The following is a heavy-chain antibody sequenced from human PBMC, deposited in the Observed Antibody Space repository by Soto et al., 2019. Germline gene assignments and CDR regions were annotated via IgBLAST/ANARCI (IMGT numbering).Heavy chain of an antibody. CDR2: IIPIFGTA. J-gene: IGHJ6*02. CDR3: ARVVVVVAATPGFDYYGMDV. Sequence: EASVKVSCKASGGTFSSYAISWVRQAPGQGLEWMGGIIPIFGTANYAQKFQGRVTITADKSTSTAYMELSSLRSEDTAVYYCARVVVVVAATPGFDYYGMDVWGQGTTVTVSS. CDR1: GGTFSSYA. D-gene: IGHD2-15*01. V-gene: IGHV1-69*06.